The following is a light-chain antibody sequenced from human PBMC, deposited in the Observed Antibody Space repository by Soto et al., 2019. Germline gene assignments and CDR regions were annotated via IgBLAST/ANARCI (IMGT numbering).Light chain of an antibody. Sequence: QLVLTQPPSVSGAPGQRVTISCTGSSSNIGAGYDVHWYQQHPGTAPRLLIYGATHRPSGVPERFSGSRSGSSASLTITGLQTEDEADYHCAAWDDSLNGLVFGGGTKLTVL. J-gene: IGLJ3*02. V-gene: IGLV1-40*01. CDR2: GAT. CDR1: SSNIGAGYD. CDR3: AAWDDSLNGLV.